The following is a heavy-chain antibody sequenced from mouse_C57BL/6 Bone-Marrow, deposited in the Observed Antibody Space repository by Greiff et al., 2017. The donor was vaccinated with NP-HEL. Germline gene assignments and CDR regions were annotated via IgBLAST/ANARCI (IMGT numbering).Heavy chain of an antibody. CDR3: ARAPITTVVATHWYFDV. J-gene: IGHJ1*03. V-gene: IGHV7-1*01. CDR1: GFTFSDFY. Sequence: EVKLVESGGGLVQSGRSLRLSCATSGFTFSDFYMEWVRQAPGKGLEWIAASRNKANDYTTEYSASVKGRFIVSRDTSQSILYLQMNALRAEDTAIYYCARAPITTVVATHWYFDVWGTGTTVTVSS. D-gene: IGHD1-1*01. CDR2: SRNKANDYTT.